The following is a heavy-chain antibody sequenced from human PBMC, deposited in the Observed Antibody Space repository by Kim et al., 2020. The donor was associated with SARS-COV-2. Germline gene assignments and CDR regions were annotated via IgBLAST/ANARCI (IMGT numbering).Heavy chain of an antibody. CDR2: INHSGST. V-gene: IGHV4-34*01. J-gene: IGHJ4*02. D-gene: IGHD3-9*01. Sequence: SETLSLTCAVYGGSFSGYYWSWIRQPPGKGLEWIGEINHSGSTNYNPSLKSRVTISVDTSKNQFSLKLSSVTAADTAVYYCARGGILTGYYRSFGYWGQG. CDR1: GGSFSGYY. CDR3: ARGGILTGYYRSFGY.